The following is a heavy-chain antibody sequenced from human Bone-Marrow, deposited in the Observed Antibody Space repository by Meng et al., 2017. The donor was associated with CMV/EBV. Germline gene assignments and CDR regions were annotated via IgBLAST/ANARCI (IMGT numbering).Heavy chain of an antibody. Sequence: GGSLRLSCAASGFTFSSYGMHWVRQAPGKGLEWVAFIRYDGSNKYYADSVKGRFTISRDNSKNTVYLQMNSLRAEDTAVYYCARSPEQQPGQDFWGQGTLVTVSS. D-gene: IGHD6-13*01. CDR1: GFTFSSYG. J-gene: IGHJ4*02. V-gene: IGHV3-30*02. CDR2: IRYDGSNK. CDR3: ARSPEQQPGQDF.